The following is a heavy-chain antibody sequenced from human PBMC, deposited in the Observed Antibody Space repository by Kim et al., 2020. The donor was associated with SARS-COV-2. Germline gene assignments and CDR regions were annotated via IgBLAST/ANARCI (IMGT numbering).Heavy chain of an antibody. J-gene: IGHJ6*02. D-gene: IGHD6-19*01. CDR1: GYSFTSYW. V-gene: IGHV5-51*01. Sequence: GESLKISCKGSGYSFTSYWIGWVRQMPGKGLEWMGIIYPGDSDTRYSPSFQGQVTISADKSISTAYLQWSSLKASDTAMYYCARAAGTSDYYYYGMDVWGQGTTVTVSS. CDR3: ARAAGTSDYYYYGMDV. CDR2: IYPGDSDT.